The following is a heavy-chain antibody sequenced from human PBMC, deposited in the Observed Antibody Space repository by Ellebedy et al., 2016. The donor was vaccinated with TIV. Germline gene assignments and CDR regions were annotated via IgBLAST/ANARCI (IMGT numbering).Heavy chain of an antibody. D-gene: IGHD3-9*01. CDR2: IYTSGDT. Sequence: GSLRLXXAASGFTFSSYWMSWTRQPAGKGLEWIGRIYTSGDTNYNPSLKSRITLSVDTSKNQFSLKLSSVTAADTAVYYCARGGWGDYDILTGYYRGLLYYFDYWGQGTLVTVSS. CDR3: ARGGWGDYDILTGYYRGLLYYFDY. V-gene: IGHV4-4*07. J-gene: IGHJ4*02. CDR1: GFTFSSYW.